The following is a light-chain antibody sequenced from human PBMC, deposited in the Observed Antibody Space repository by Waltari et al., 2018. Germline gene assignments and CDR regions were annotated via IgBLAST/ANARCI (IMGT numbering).Light chain of an antibody. Sequence: QSVLTQPPSASGTPGQKVTISCNGSSSNIGSNYVYWYQHFPGTAPKLLIYKNNQRPSGGPNRLSDSKSGTSASLAINGLRSEDEADYYCAAWDDSLSGLVLGGGTKVTVL. CDR3: AAWDDSLSGLV. V-gene: IGLV1-47*01. CDR2: KNN. J-gene: IGLJ3*02. CDR1: SSNIGSNY.